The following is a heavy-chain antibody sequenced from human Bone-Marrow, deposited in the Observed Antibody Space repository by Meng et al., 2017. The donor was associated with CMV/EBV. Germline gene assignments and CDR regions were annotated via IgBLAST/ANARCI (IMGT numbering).Heavy chain of an antibody. CDR1: GYSFTSYW. D-gene: IGHD3-3*01. CDR2: IDPSDSYT. CDR3: ARRTIFGVVDNWFDP. V-gene: IGHV5-10-1*01. Sequence: SGYSFTSYWNNWVRQMPGKGLEWRGRIDPSDSYTNYSPSFQGHVTISADKSISTAYLQWSSLKASDTAMYYCARRTIFGVVDNWFDPWGQGTLVTVSS. J-gene: IGHJ5*02.